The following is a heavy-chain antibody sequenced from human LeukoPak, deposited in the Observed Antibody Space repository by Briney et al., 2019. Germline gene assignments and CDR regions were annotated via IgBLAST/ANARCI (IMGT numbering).Heavy chain of an antibody. CDR1: GYTFTSYD. CDR2: MNPNSGNT. J-gene: IGHJ4*02. D-gene: IGHD3-10*01. CDR3: ARSRSGRPYYFDY. Sequence: GASVKVSCKASGYTFTSYDINWVRQATGQGLEWMGWMNPNSGNTGYAQKFQGRVTMTRNTSISTAYMELSSLRSGDTAVYYCARSRSGRPYYFDYWGQGTLVTVSS. V-gene: IGHV1-8*01.